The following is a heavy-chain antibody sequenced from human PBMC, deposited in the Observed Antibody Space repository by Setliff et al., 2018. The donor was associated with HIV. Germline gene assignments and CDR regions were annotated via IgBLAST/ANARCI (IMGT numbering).Heavy chain of an antibody. Sequence: PGGSLRLSCAATGFSFSSYAMNWVRQTPGKGLEWVSGISGSGGSTYYADSVKGRFTISRDNSKNTLYLQMNSLKTEDTAVYYCTTYYGSGRRGAFDIWGQGTMVTVSS. V-gene: IGHV3-23*01. CDR2: ISGSGGST. D-gene: IGHD3-10*01. J-gene: IGHJ3*02. CDR1: GFSFSSYA. CDR3: TTYYGSGRRGAFDI.